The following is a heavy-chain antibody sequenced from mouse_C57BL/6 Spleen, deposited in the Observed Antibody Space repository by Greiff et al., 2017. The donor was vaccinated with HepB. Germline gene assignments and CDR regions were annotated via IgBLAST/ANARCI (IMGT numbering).Heavy chain of an antibody. CDR1: GYSITSGYY. J-gene: IGHJ2*01. CDR3: ARKVRFFFDY. D-gene: IGHD1-3*01. Sequence: EVKLQESGPGLVKPSQSLSLTCSVTGYSITSGYYWNWIRQFPGNKLEWMGYISYDGSNNYNPSLKNRISITRDTSKNQFFLKLNSVTTEDTATYYCARKVRFFFDYWGQGTTLTVSS. V-gene: IGHV3-6*01. CDR2: ISYDGSN.